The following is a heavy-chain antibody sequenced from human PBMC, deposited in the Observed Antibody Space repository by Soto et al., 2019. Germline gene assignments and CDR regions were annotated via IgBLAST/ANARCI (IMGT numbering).Heavy chain of an antibody. CDR1: GGSIRSGDCY. J-gene: IGHJ5*02. V-gene: IGHV4-30-4*01. Sequence: SETQSLTCTVSGGSIRSGDCYWSWIRQPPGKGLEWIGYIYYSGSTYYNPSLKSRVTISVDTSKNQFSLKLSSVTAADTAVYYCARGKPRVPWFDPWGQGTLVTVSS. CDR3: ARGKPRVPWFDP. CDR2: IYYSGST.